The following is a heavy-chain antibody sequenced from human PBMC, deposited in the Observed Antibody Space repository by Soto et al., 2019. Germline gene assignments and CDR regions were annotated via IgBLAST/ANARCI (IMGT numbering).Heavy chain of an antibody. V-gene: IGHV4-39*07. J-gene: IGHJ3*02. CDR1: GGSISSRSYY. CDR2: NYYSGST. D-gene: IGHD2-15*01. CDR3: ARLVRYCSGESCYSDAFDI. Sequence: SETLSLTCTVSGGSISSRSYYWGWIRQPPGKGLEWIGSNYYSGSTYYNPSLKSRVNISVDTSKSQFSLKLNSVTAADTAVYFCARLVRYCSGESCYSDAFDIWGQGTLVTVSS.